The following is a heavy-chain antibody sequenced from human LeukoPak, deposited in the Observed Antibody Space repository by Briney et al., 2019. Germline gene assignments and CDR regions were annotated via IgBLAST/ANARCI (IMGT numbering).Heavy chain of an antibody. CDR3: ASYGDYYDSSGYYYGWSDP. V-gene: IGHV1-2*02. CDR2: INPNSGGT. Sequence: ASVKVSCKASGYTFTGYYMHWVRQAPGQGLEWMGWINPNSGGTNYAQKFQGRVTMTRDTSISTAYMELSRLRSDDTAVYYCASYGDYYDSSGYYYGWSDPWGQGTLVNVSS. J-gene: IGHJ5*02. D-gene: IGHD3-22*01. CDR1: GYTFTGYY.